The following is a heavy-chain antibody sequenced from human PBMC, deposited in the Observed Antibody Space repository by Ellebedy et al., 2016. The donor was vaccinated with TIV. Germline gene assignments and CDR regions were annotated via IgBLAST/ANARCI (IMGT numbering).Heavy chain of an antibody. D-gene: IGHD1-14*01. CDR2: ITSRSSTT. V-gene: IGHV3-48*02. Sequence: GGSLRLSCAVSGFTFSSNSMNWVRQAPGKGLEWISYITSRSSTTNYADSVKGRFTISRDNAKNSLYLQMNSLRDEDTAVYYCARGTGAIDGPFDIWGQGTMVTVSS. CDR1: GFTFSSNS. J-gene: IGHJ3*02. CDR3: ARGTGAIDGPFDI.